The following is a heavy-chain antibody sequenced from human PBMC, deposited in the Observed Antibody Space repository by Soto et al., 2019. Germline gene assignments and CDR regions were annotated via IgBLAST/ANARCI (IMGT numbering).Heavy chain of an antibody. J-gene: IGHJ4*02. Sequence: GGSLRLSCAASGFTFSDYYMSWIRQAPGKGPEWVSYISSGGSTIYYADSVKGRFTITRDNAKNSLYLQMNSLRAEDTAVYYCARDRGSGWYFDYWGQGTLVTVSS. CDR2: ISSGGSTI. D-gene: IGHD6-19*01. CDR1: GFTFSDYY. CDR3: ARDRGSGWYFDY. V-gene: IGHV3-11*01.